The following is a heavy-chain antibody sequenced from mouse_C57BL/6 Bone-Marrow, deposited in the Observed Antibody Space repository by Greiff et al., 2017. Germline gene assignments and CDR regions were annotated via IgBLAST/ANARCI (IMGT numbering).Heavy chain of an antibody. V-gene: IGHV1-47*01. J-gene: IGHJ4*01. D-gene: IGHD1-1*02. Sequence: QVQLQQSGAELVKPGASVKLSCKASGYTFTTYPIEWIKQNHGKSLEWIGNFHPYNDHTKYNEKFKGKATLTVEKSSSTVYLELSRLTSDDSSVYYCAKRDIWGSYAMDYWGQGTSVTVSS. CDR1: GYTFTTYP. CDR2: FHPYNDHT. CDR3: AKRDIWGSYAMDY.